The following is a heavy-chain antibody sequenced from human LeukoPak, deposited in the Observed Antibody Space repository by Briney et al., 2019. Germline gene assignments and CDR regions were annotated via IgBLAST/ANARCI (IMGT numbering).Heavy chain of an antibody. CDR1: GFTFSSYW. V-gene: IGHV3-21*01. J-gene: IGHJ6*03. D-gene: IGHD1-26*01. Sequence: PGGSLRLSCAASGFTFSSYWMHWVRQAPGKGLVWVSSITTSSSYIYYADSVKGRFTISRDNAKSSLYLQMNSLRDEDTAVYYCARDPYSGSYGDYYYYYMDVWGKGTTVTISS. CDR3: ARDPYSGSYGDYYYYYMDV. CDR2: ITTSSSYI.